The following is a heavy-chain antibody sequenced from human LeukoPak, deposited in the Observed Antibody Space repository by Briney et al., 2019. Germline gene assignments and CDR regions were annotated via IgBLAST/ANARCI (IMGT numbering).Heavy chain of an antibody. CDR1: GGSISSYY. D-gene: IGHD3-22*01. Sequence: SETLSLTCTVSGGSISSYYWSWIRQPAGKGLEWIGRIYTSGSTNYNPSLKSRVTISVDTSKNHFSLRLSSVTAADTAVYYCASGYYSDAFDIWGQGTMVTVSS. CDR2: IYTSGST. CDR3: ASGYYSDAFDI. V-gene: IGHV4-4*07. J-gene: IGHJ3*02.